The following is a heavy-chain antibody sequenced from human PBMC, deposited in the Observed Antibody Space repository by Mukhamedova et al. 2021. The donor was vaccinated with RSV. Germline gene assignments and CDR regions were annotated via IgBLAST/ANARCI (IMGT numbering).Heavy chain of an antibody. CDR3: VKPFTVADQFDS. CDR2: VSSNGGST. V-gene: IGHV3-64D*06. D-gene: IGHD6-19*01. J-gene: IGHJ4*02. Sequence: VRQVPGKGLTFVSGVSSNGGSTYYTDSVRDRFTISRDNSRNTVYLQMTSLRPEDTAVYYCVKPFTVADQFDSWGQGSMFTVSS.